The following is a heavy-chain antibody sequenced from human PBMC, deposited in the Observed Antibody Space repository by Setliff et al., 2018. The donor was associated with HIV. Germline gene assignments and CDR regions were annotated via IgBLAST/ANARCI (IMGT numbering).Heavy chain of an antibody. Sequence: PSETLSLTCAVYGESFTDHFWTWIRQSPGKGLEWLGEINHSGSTNQNPSLKSRFNLSVDTSKNQFSLRMNSVTAADTAVYYCARGREVKRDTYYDYFYMDVWSRGTAVT. J-gene: IGHJ6*03. CDR1: GESFTDHF. CDR2: INHSGST. D-gene: IGHD1-26*01. V-gene: IGHV4-34*01. CDR3: ARGREVKRDTYYDYFYMDV.